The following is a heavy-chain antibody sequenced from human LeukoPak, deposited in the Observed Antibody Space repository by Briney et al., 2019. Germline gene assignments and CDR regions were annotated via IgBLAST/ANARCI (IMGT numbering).Heavy chain of an antibody. Sequence: PSGTLSLTCAVSGGSISSSNWWSWVRQPPGKGLEWIGEIYHSGSTNYNPSLKSRVTISVDTSKNQFSLKLSSVTAADTAVYYCARSNSSDRDFDYWGQGTLVTVSS. D-gene: IGHD2-2*01. CDR1: GGSISSSNW. J-gene: IGHJ4*02. V-gene: IGHV4-4*02. CDR2: IYHSGST. CDR3: ARSNSSDRDFDY.